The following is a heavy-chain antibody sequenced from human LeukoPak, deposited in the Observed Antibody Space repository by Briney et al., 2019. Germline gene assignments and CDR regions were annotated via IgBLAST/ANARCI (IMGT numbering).Heavy chain of an antibody. Sequence: PSDTLSLTCTVCGGSISSYYWRWIREPPGKGLEWIGYIYYSGRTNFNPSLKSRVTISVDTSKNQFSLKLSSVTAADTAVFYCASLTTADAFDISGQGTMVTVSS. CDR3: ASLTTADAFDI. D-gene: IGHD3-22*01. V-gene: IGHV4-59*07. CDR1: GGSISSYY. J-gene: IGHJ3*02. CDR2: IYYSGRT.